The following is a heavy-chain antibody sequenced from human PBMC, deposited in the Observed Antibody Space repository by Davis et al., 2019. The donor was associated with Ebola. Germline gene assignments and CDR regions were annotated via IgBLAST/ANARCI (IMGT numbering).Heavy chain of an antibody. CDR1: GGSIISSSYY. CDR3: GRRVRQHLASWFDP. J-gene: IGHJ5*02. Sequence: MLSETLSLTCTVSGGSIISSSYYWGWIRQPPGKGLEWIGSVSYSGNTYYNPSLKSRLTVSVDTSNSQFSLKFSSVTAADTAVYYCGRRVRQHLASWFDPWGHGTQVTVSS. CDR2: VSYSGNT. V-gene: IGHV4-39*01. D-gene: IGHD6-13*01.